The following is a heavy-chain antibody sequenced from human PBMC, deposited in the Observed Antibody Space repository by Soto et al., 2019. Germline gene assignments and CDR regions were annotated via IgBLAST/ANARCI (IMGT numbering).Heavy chain of an antibody. CDR2: ISGSGDST. J-gene: IGHJ5*02. CDR3: AKDPYVGRYCSGGTCPIAS. V-gene: IGHV3-23*01. D-gene: IGHD2-15*01. Sequence: EVRLLESGGGLVEPGGSLRLSCTGSGFNFETYGMTWVRQAPGKGLEWVSGISGSGDSTYFADSVKGRFTISRDNAKKTVYLQLSSLRAEDTATYYCAKDPYVGRYCSGGTCPIASWGQGTLVIVSS. CDR1: GFNFETYG.